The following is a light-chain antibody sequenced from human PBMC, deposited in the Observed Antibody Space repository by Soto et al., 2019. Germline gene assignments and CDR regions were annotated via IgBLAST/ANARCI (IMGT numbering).Light chain of an antibody. Sequence: HSVLTQPASVSGSLGQSITISCTGTSSDVGGHNYVSWYQHFPGKAPKLVIFEVTRRPSESSNRFSGSKSGNTASLTISGLQAEDEADYYCSSYRNGGTLIFGGGTKLTVL. CDR1: SSDVGGHNY. V-gene: IGLV2-14*01. CDR2: EVT. CDR3: SSYRNGGTLI. J-gene: IGLJ2*01.